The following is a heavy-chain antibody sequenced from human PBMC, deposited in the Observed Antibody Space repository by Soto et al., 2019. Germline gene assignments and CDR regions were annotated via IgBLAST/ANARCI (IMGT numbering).Heavy chain of an antibody. Sequence: GGSLRLSCAASGFTFSDYYMSWIRQAPGKGLEWVSYISSRGSTIYYADSVKGRFTISRDNAKKSLYLQMNRLSAEDTAVYYCARDFVDTAMFKVYTYVHYYAMDVSGQGTTVTVSS. V-gene: IGHV3-11*01. J-gene: IGHJ6*02. CDR1: GFTFSDYY. D-gene: IGHD5-18*01. CDR2: ISSRGSTI. CDR3: ARDFVDTAMFKVYTYVHYYAMDV.